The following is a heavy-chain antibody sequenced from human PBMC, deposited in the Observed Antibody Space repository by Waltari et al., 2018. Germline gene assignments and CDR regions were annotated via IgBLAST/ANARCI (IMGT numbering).Heavy chain of an antibody. CDR1: GGSFSGYY. J-gene: IGHJ6*03. V-gene: IGHV4-34*01. CDR2: INHSGSN. D-gene: IGHD6-6*01. CDR3: ASRRHRFSSSWGRDYYYYMDV. Sequence: QVQLQQWGAGLLKPSETLSLTCAVYGGSFSGYYWSWIRQPPGKGLEWIGDINHSGSNNYNPTLKSRVTISGDTSKNQCSRKRSSVTAADTAVYYCASRRHRFSSSWGRDYYYYMDVWGKGTTVTVSS.